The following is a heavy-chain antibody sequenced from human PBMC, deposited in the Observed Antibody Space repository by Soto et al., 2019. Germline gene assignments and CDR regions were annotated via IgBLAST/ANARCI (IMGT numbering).Heavy chain of an antibody. J-gene: IGHJ4*02. D-gene: IGHD1-26*01. CDR2: MSPNDGDT. V-gene: IGHV1-2*02. CDR1: GYTFTNY. Sequence: QAQLVQSGAEAKRPGTSVKVSCKVSGYTFTNYXXRTRKAPGQGLEWRGWMSPNDGDTEYARKFQGRLTLTSDTSITTAYMEQRSRTSDATAVYYCARDNWSYVDCGQGTLVTVSS. CDR3: ARDNWSYVD.